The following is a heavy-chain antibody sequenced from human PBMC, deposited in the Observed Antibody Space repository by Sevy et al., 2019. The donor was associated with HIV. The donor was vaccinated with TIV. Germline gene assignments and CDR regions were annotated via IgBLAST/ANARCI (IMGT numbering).Heavy chain of an antibody. D-gene: IGHD6-13*01. CDR3: AKGRQVVSGRFGTYFDS. J-gene: IGHJ4*02. V-gene: IGHV3-23*01. CDR1: GFTFSNYA. CDR2: FSSSGLSTFIGSAGTT. Sequence: GGSLRLSCVASGFTFSNYAMSWVRQAPGKGLEWVSTFSSSGLSTFIGSAGTTYYTDSVKGRFTSSRDNSKNTLYLQMNSLRAEDTAVYYCAKGRQVVSGRFGTYFDSWGQGTLVTVSS.